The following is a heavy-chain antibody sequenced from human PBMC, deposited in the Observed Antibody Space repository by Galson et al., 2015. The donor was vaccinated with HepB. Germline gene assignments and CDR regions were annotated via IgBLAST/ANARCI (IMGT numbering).Heavy chain of an antibody. CDR3: AYGVDV. CDR1: GDSVSSNYAV. J-gene: IGHJ6*02. CDR2: TYYRSKWIY. V-gene: IGHV6-1*01. Sequence: CAISGDSVSSNYAVWNWIRQSPSRGLEWLGRTYYRSKWIYDYAESVKSRITITPDTSKNLVSLQLHSVTPADAAVYYCAYGVDVWGQGTTATVSS.